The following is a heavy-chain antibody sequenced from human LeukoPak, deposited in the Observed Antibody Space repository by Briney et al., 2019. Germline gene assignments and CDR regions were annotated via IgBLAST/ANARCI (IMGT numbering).Heavy chain of an antibody. CDR2: INPSSGGT. CDR1: GYTFTGYY. V-gene: IGHV1-2*06. CDR3: ARDRAAGDFDY. D-gene: IGHD6-13*01. Sequence: GASVKVSCKASGYTFTGYYMHWVRQAPGQGLEWMGRINPSSGGTNYAQKFQGRVTMTRDTSISTAYMELNRLRSDDTAVYYCARDRAAGDFDYWGQGTLVTVSS. J-gene: IGHJ4*02.